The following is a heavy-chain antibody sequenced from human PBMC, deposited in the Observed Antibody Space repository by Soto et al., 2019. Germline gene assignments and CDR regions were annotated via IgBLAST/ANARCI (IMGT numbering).Heavy chain of an antibody. J-gene: IGHJ4*02. D-gene: IGHD6-13*01. CDR3: AKDRSSTWSFDY. CDR2: ISRDGSYK. CDR1: GFTFSSNG. V-gene: IGHV3-30*18. Sequence: QVQLVESGGGVVQPGRSLRLACVASGFTFSSNGMHWVRQAPGKGLEWVAVISRDGSYKKYGDSVKGRFTISRDDSKNTLYLQIDSMSAEDTAVYYCAKDRSSTWSFDYWGQGTLVTVSS.